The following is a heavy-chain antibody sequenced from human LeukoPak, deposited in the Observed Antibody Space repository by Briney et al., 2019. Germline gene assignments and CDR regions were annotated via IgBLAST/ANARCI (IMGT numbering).Heavy chain of an antibody. CDR3: ARGGVALSYYGMDV. CDR2: INPNSGGT. Sequence: ASVKVSCKASGYTFTGYYMHWVRQAPGQGLEWMGWINPNSGGTNYALKFQGRVTMTRDTSISTAYMELSRLRSDDTAVYYCARGGVALSYYGMDVWGQGTTVTVSS. CDR1: GYTFTGYY. V-gene: IGHV1-2*02. D-gene: IGHD2-8*01. J-gene: IGHJ6*02.